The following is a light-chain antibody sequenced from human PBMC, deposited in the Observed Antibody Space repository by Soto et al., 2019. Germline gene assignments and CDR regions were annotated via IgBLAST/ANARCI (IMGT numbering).Light chain of an antibody. CDR1: SSDVGGYNY. CDR3: SSYTSSSTLSV. CDR2: EVS. Sequence: QSALTQPASVSGSPGQSITISCTGTSSDVGGYNYVSWYQQHPGKAPKLMIYEVSDRPSGVSNRFSGSKSGNTASLTISGLQAEDEADYYCSSYTSSSTLSVFGIGTKPTVL. J-gene: IGLJ1*01. V-gene: IGLV2-14*01.